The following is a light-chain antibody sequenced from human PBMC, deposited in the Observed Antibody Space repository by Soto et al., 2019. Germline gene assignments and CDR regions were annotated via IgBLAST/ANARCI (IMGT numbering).Light chain of an antibody. CDR3: QQYGSSGT. V-gene: IGKV3-20*01. CDR2: DST. Sequence: EIEMTQSPATLSMSTGARATLSCRASQFLSSYLAWSQQIPGQPPRLLIYDSTNRAAGIPARFSGSRSGTDFTLTISRLDPEDFAVYYCQQYGSSGTFGQGTKVDIK. J-gene: IGKJ1*01. CDR1: QFLSSY.